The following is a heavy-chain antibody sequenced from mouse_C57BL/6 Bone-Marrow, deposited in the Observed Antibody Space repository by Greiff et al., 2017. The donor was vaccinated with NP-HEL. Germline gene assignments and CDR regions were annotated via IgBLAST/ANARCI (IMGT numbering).Heavy chain of an antibody. D-gene: IGHD2-1*01. Sequence: QVTLKECGPGILQPSQTLSLTCSFSGFSLSTFGMGVGWIRQPSGKGLEWLAHIWWDDDKYYNPALKSRLTISKDTSKNQVFLKIANVDTADTATYYCARIPLPLRDFYFDYWGQGTTLTVSS. V-gene: IGHV8-8*01. J-gene: IGHJ2*01. CDR1: GFSLSTFGMG. CDR3: ARIPLPLRDFYFDY. CDR2: IWWDDDK.